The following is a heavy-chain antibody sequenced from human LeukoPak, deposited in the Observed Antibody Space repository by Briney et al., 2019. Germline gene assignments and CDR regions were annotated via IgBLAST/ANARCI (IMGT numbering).Heavy chain of an antibody. V-gene: IGHV3-48*01. D-gene: IGHD2/OR15-2a*01. CDR1: GFTFTSYT. Sequence: GGSLRLSCAASGFTFTSYTMNWVRQAPGKGLEWVSYITSSSSTIYYADSVKGRFTMPRDNAENSLYLQMNSLRAEDTAVYYCARNFDSWGQGTLVTASS. CDR2: ITSSSSTI. J-gene: IGHJ4*02. CDR3: ARNFDS.